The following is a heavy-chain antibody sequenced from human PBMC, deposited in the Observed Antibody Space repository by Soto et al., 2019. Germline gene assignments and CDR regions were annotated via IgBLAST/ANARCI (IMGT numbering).Heavy chain of an antibody. CDR1: GFTFSSYG. D-gene: IGHD6-13*01. J-gene: IGHJ6*02. CDR3: AKEYSSSWYAWGYYYYGMDV. CDR2: ISYDGSNK. V-gene: IGHV3-30*18. Sequence: QVQLVESGGGVVQPGRSLRLSCAASGFTFSSYGMHWVRQAPGKGLEWVAVISYDGSNKYYADSVKGRFTISRDNSKNTLYLQMNSLRAEDTAVYYCAKEYSSSWYAWGYYYYGMDVWGQGTTVTVSS.